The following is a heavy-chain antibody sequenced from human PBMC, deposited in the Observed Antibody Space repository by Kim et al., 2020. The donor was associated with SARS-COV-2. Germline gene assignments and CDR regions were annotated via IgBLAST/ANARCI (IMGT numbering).Heavy chain of an antibody. CDR3: AKDSEYYYDSSGQFDY. J-gene: IGHJ4*02. Sequence: SVKVRFTISRDNSKNTLYLQMNSLRAEDTAVYYCAKDSEYYYDSSGQFDYWGQGTLVTVSS. V-gene: IGHV3-30*02. D-gene: IGHD3-22*01.